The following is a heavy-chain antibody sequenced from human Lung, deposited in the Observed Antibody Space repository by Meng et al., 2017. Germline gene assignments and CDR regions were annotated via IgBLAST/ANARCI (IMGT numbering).Heavy chain of an antibody. CDR3: TNDRLNH. D-gene: IGHD1-1*01. CDR2: INRDGTKP. CDR1: GFTFTDPW. Sequence: GESGGGLCRPGGSRGPSGAASGFTFTDPWMNWVRQGPGKGLVWVSRINRDGTKPTYADSVKGRFTISRDNAKNTLYLQMNNLRAEDTAFYYCTNDRLNHWGQGALVTVSS. V-gene: IGHV3-74*01. J-gene: IGHJ1*01.